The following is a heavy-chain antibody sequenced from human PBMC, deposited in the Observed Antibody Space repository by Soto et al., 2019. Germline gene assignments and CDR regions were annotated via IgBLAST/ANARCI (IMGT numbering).Heavy chain of an antibody. J-gene: IGHJ4*02. CDR2: ISAHNGHM. CDR1: GYSFNRYG. V-gene: IGHV1-18*01. Sequence: AAVKVSCKTSGYSFNRYGITWLRQAPGQGLEWMGWISAHNGHMIYAQDFQGRVTMTTDTSTNTAYMEIRSLRSDDTAVYYCASDIQYYDSSGSDSWGEGTQVTVSS. CDR3: ASDIQYYDSSGSDS. D-gene: IGHD3-22*01.